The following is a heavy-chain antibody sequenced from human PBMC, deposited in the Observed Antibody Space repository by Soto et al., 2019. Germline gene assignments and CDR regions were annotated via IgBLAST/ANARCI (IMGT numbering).Heavy chain of an antibody. CDR1: GFTFTSSA. Sequence: SVKVSCKASGFTFTSSAVQWVRQARGQRLEWIGWIVVGSGNTNYAQKFQERVTITRDMSTSTAYMELSSLRSEDTAVYYCAASHLSYGRRHYGMDVWGQGTTVTVTS. J-gene: IGHJ6*02. CDR2: IVVGSGNT. V-gene: IGHV1-58*01. CDR3: AASHLSYGRRHYGMDV. D-gene: IGHD5-18*01.